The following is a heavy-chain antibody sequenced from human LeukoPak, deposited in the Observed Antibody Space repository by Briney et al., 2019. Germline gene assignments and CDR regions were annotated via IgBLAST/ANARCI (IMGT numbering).Heavy chain of an antibody. D-gene: IGHD5-24*01. CDR2: ISTYSFSSFNTYR. CDR3: ARSGDGYNSDY. Sequence: GGSLRLSCAASGFTFSTYSMNWVRQAPGKGLEWVSSISTYSFSSFNTYRYYADSVKGRFTISRDNAKNSLYLQINSLAAEDTAVYYCARSGDGYNSDYWGQGTPVTVSS. V-gene: IGHV3-21*01. CDR1: GFTFSTYS. J-gene: IGHJ4*02.